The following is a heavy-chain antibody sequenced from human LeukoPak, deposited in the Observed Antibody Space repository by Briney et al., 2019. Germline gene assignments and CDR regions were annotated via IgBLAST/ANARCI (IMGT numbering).Heavy chain of an antibody. CDR3: ARGPYYDFWSGYYDPYYYYMDV. D-gene: IGHD3-3*01. V-gene: IGHV1-8*03. CDR2: TNPNSGNT. CDR1: GYTFTSYD. Sequence: ASVKVSCKASGYTFTSYDINWVRQATGQGLEWMGWTNPNSGNTGYAQKFQGRVTITRNTSISTAYMELSSLRSADTAVYYCARGPYYDFWSGYYDPYYYYMDVWGKGTTVTVSS. J-gene: IGHJ6*03.